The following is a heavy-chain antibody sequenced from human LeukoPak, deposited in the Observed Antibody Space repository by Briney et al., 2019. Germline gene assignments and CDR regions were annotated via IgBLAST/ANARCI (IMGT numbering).Heavy chain of an antibody. CDR1: GGSISSTSYY. CDR2: ISYSGST. J-gene: IGHJ4*02. Sequence: SETLSLTCAVSGGSISSTSYYWTWIRQPPGKGLEWIGSISYSGSTYYNPSLKSRVTISVDTSKNHFSLKLTSLTAADTAVYYCARSWIQLGLGDLTFDYWVQGTLVTVPT. V-gene: IGHV4-39*02. CDR3: ARSWIQLGLGDLTFDY. D-gene: IGHD5-18*01.